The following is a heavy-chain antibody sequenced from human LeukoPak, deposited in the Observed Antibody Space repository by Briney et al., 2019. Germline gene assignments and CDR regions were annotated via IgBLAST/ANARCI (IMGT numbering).Heavy chain of an antibody. CDR3: AREAGWFGDPSPYYYYYYYMDV. J-gene: IGHJ6*03. V-gene: IGHV3-74*01. CDR1: GFTFSNYW. Sequence: GGSLRLSCAASGFTFSNYWMHWVRQIPGKGLVWVSRINSDGRSTNYADSVKGRFTISRDNAKNTLYLQMNSLRAEDTAVYYCAREAGWFGDPSPYYYYYYYMDVWGKGTTVTVSS. CDR2: INSDGRST. D-gene: IGHD3-10*01.